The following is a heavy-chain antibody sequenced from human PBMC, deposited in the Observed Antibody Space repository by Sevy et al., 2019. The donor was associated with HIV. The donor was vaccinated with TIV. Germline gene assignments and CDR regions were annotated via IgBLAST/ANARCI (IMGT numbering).Heavy chain of an antibody. CDR2: IKEDGSMI. J-gene: IGHJ4*02. CDR1: GFRFSSYW. V-gene: IGHV3-7*01. Sequence: GGSLRLSCEASGFRFSSYWMSWVRQAPGKGLEWVANIKEDGSMIYYVDSVKGRFTISRDNAKNSVYLQMTSLRAEDAALYYCVRAIGAAGSYWGQGTLVTVSS. CDR3: VRAIGAAGSY. D-gene: IGHD6-13*01.